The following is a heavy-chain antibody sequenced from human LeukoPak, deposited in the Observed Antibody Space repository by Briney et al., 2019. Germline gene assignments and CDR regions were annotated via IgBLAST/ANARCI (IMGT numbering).Heavy chain of an antibody. CDR3: AREREIAVAGTAPFDY. J-gene: IGHJ4*02. Sequence: KPSQTPSLPRSVSGDSLNRATHYWSSIRQPAGKGLEWIGRFYSCGSTNYNPSLKSRVSISVDTSKNQFSPNVTSVTAADTAVYYCAREREIAVAGTAPFDYWGQGTLVTVSS. CDR2: FYSCGST. D-gene: IGHD6-19*01. V-gene: IGHV4-61*02. CDR1: GDSLNRATHY.